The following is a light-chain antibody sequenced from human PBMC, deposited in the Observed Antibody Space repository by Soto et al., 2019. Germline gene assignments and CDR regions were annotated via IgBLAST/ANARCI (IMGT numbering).Light chain of an antibody. CDR1: QSISSW. CDR3: QHYNSYSEA. V-gene: IGKV1-5*03. CDR2: KAS. J-gene: IGKJ1*01. Sequence: DIQMTQSPSILSASAGDRVTITCRASQSISSWLAWYQQKPGKAPKLLIYKASTLKSGVPSRFSGSGSGTEFTLTISSLQPDDFATYYCQHYNSYSEAFGQGTKVDIK.